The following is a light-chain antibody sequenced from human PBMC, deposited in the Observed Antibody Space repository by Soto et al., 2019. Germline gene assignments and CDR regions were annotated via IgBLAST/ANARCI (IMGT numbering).Light chain of an antibody. V-gene: IGLV1-51*01. CDR1: SSDIGNNY. Sequence: QSVLTQPPSVSAAPGQKVTISCSGSSSDIGNNYLSWYQHLPVTAPKLLIYDNNMRPSGIPDRFSGSKSGRSPTLDIPGRQTGDEADYFCASWDSTFDIGVFGGGTKRTVL. J-gene: IGLJ2*01. CDR2: DNN. CDR3: ASWDSTFDIGV.